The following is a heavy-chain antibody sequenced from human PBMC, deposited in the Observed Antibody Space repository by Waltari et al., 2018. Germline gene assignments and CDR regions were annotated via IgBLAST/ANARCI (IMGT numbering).Heavy chain of an antibody. Sequence: QVQLQESGPGLVKPSETLSLTCTVSGGSISSYYWSWMRQPPGKGLEWIGYIHYSGSTDNNPALKVRVTISLDTAKNQFSLELSSVTAADAAVYYCARDTVAGYYYYGMGVWGQGTTVTVSS. J-gene: IGHJ6*02. CDR2: IHYSGST. V-gene: IGHV4-59*12. CDR3: ARDTVAGYYYYGMGV. D-gene: IGHD6-19*01. CDR1: GGSISSYY.